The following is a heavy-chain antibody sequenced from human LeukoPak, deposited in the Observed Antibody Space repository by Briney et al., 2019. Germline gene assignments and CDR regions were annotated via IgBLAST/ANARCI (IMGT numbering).Heavy chain of an antibody. Sequence: SETLSLTCTVSGGSISSYYWSWIRQPAGKGLEWIGRIYTSGSTNYNPSLKSRVTMSVDTSKNQFSLKLSSVTAADTAVYYCARGVGVGSYYDYDYMDVWGKGTTVTVSS. CDR2: IYTSGST. V-gene: IGHV4-4*07. D-gene: IGHD1-26*01. CDR3: ARGVGVGSYYDYDYMDV. J-gene: IGHJ6*03. CDR1: GGSISSYY.